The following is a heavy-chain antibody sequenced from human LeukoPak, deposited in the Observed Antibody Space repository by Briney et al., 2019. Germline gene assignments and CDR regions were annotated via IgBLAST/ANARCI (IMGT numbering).Heavy chain of an antibody. V-gene: IGHV4-38-2*02. J-gene: IGHJ4*02. CDR3: ARRYYDSSGYPWYFDY. Sequence: SETLSLTCTVSGYSISSGYYWGWIRQPPGKGLEWIGSIYHSGSTYYNPSLKSRVSISVDTSKNQFSLKLSSVTAADTAVYYCARRYYDSSGYPWYFDYWGQGTLVTVSS. D-gene: IGHD3-22*01. CDR1: GYSISSGYY. CDR2: IYHSGST.